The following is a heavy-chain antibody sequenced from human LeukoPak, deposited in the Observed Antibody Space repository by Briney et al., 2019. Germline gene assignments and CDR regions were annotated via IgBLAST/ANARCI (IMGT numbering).Heavy chain of an antibody. CDR2: IIPIFGTA. CDR1: GGTFSSYA. V-gene: IGHV1-69*06. J-gene: IGHJ6*03. Sequence: SVKVSCKASGGTFSSYAISWVRQAPGQGLEWMGGIIPIFGTANYAQKFQGRVTITADKSTSTAYMELRSLRSDDTAVYYCARDQSSRYYYYYMDVWGKGTTVTVSS. CDR3: ARDQSSRYYYYYMDV.